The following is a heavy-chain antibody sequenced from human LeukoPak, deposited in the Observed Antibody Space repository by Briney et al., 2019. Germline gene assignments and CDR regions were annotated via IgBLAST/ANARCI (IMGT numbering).Heavy chain of an antibody. Sequence: SETLSLTCAVYGGSFSGYYWSWIRQPPGKGLEWIGEINHSGRTNYNPSLKSRVAISVDTSKKQFSLRLSSVTAADTAVHYCARGQYYDFWSGRNYYYMDVWGKGTTVTVSS. J-gene: IGHJ6*03. CDR1: GGSFSGYY. D-gene: IGHD3-3*01. CDR2: INHSGRT. CDR3: ARGQYYDFWSGRNYYYMDV. V-gene: IGHV4-34*01.